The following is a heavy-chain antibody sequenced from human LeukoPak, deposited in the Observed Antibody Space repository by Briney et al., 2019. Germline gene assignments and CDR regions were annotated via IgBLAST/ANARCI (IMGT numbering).Heavy chain of an antibody. D-gene: IGHD1-26*01. CDR3: GKNRYSGSLSPFDI. J-gene: IGHJ3*02. CDR2: IYSGGST. V-gene: IGHV3-53*01. Sequence: GGSLRLSCAASGFTVSSNYMSWVRQAPGKGLEWVSVIYSGGSTYYADSVKGRFTISRDNSKNTLYLQMNSLRAEDTAVYYCGKNRYSGSLSPFDIWGQGTMVTVSS. CDR1: GFTVSSNY.